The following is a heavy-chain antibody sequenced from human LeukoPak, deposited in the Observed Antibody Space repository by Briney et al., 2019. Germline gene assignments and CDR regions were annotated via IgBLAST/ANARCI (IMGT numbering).Heavy chain of an antibody. D-gene: IGHD3-22*01. CDR2: IYYSGST. CDR3: ARDPVHYQSSVHYGGAFDI. J-gene: IGHJ3*02. V-gene: IGHV4-59*11. Sequence: PSETLSLTCAVSGGSISSHYWSWIRQPPGKGLEWIGYIYYSGSTNYNPSLKSRVTISVDTSKNQFSLNLSSVTAADTAVYYCARDPVHYQSSVHYGGAFDIWGQGTMVTVSS. CDR1: GGSISSHY.